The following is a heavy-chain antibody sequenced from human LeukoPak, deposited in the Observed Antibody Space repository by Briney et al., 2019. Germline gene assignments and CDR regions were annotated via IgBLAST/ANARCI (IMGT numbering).Heavy chain of an antibody. CDR3: ARSITIFGVVAYYFDY. Sequence: ASVTVSCKASGYTFTGYYMHWVRQAPGQGLEWMGWINPNSGGTNYAQKFQGRVTMTRDTSISTAYMELSRLRSDDTAVYYCARSITIFGVVAYYFDYWGQGTLVTVSS. CDR2: INPNSGGT. J-gene: IGHJ4*02. CDR1: GYTFTGYY. D-gene: IGHD3-3*01. V-gene: IGHV1-2*02.